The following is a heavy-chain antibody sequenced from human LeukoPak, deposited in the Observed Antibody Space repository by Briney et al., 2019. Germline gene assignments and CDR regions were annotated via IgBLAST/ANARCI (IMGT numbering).Heavy chain of an antibody. CDR1: GGSFSGYY. Sequence: PSETLSLTCAVYGGSFSGYYWSWIRQPPGKGLEWIGEINHSGSTNYNPSLKSRVTISVDTSKNQFSLKLSSVTVADTAVYYCARHQYSYGSHDAFDIWGQGTMVTVSS. J-gene: IGHJ3*02. V-gene: IGHV4-34*01. CDR2: INHSGST. D-gene: IGHD5-18*01. CDR3: ARHQYSYGSHDAFDI.